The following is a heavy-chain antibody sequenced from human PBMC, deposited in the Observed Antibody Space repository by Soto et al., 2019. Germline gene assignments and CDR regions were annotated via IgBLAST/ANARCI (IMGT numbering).Heavy chain of an antibody. V-gene: IGHV4-34*12. CDR3: ARPHYDSNTFYSFFDY. CDR2: IFHGGHT. CDR1: GESFSGYY. D-gene: IGHD3-22*01. Sequence: NPSETLSLTCAVYGESFSGYYWSWIRQPPGKGLEWIGEIFHGGHTNYSPSLKSRVTISVDTSKNHFSLELTSVTAADTAVYYCARPHYDSNTFYSFFDYWDQGTLVTVSS. J-gene: IGHJ4*02.